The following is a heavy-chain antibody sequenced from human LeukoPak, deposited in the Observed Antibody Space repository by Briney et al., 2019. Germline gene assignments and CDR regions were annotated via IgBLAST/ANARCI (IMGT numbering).Heavy chain of an antibody. CDR1: GGSISSSNW. Sequence: SETLSLTCAVSGGSISSSNWWSWVRQPPGKGLEWIGEIYHSGSTNYNPSLKSRVTISVDKSKNQFSLKLSSVTAADTAVYYCARGEFYYDSSGPPDYWGQGTLVTVSS. V-gene: IGHV4-4*02. D-gene: IGHD3-22*01. CDR3: ARGEFYYDSSGPPDY. J-gene: IGHJ4*02. CDR2: IYHSGST.